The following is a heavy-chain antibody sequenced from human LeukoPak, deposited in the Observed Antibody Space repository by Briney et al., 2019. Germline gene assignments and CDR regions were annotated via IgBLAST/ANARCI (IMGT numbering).Heavy chain of an antibody. Sequence: GGSLRLSCAASGFTFSSYWMHWVRQAPGKGLVWVSRINTAGSSTSYADSVKGRFTISRDNAKNTLYLQMNSLRAEDTAVYYCARDRSPNYYDSSGHYYYYYMDVWGKGTTVTVSS. J-gene: IGHJ6*03. CDR2: INTAGSST. CDR1: GFTFSSYW. CDR3: ARDRSPNYYDSSGHYYYYYMDV. V-gene: IGHV3-74*01. D-gene: IGHD3-22*01.